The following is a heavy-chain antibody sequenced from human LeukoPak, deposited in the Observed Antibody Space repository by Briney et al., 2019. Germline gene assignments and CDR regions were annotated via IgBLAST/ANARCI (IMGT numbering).Heavy chain of an antibody. V-gene: IGHV3-74*01. Sequence: GGSLRLSCAASGFTFSSYWMHWVRQAPGKGLVWVSRINTDGSSTSYADSVKGRFTISRDNAKNTLYLQMNSLRAEDTAVDYCARGGGITGTTWIDYWGQGTLVTVSS. CDR2: INTDGSST. J-gene: IGHJ4*02. CDR1: GFTFSSYW. D-gene: IGHD1-7*01. CDR3: ARGGGITGTTWIDY.